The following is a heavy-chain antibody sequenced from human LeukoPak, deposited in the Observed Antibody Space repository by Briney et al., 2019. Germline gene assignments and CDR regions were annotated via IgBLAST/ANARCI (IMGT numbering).Heavy chain of an antibody. CDR1: GFTFSSYT. V-gene: IGHV3-21*01. CDR3: TRDGDTGMVGGYYYYMDV. CDR2: ISSSSSYI. D-gene: IGHD5-18*01. Sequence: PGGSLRLSCAASGFTFSSYTMNWVRQAPGMGLEWVSSISSSSSYIYYADSVKGRFTISRDNAKNSLSLQMNSLTTEDTAVYYCTRDGDTGMVGGYYYYMDVWGKGTTVTVSS. J-gene: IGHJ6*03.